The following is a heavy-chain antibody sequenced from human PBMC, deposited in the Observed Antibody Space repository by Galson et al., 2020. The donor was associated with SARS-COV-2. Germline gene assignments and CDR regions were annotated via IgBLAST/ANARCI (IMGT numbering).Heavy chain of an antibody. Sequence: SETLSLTCTVSGGTISSGGYYWSWIRQHPGKGLEWIGYIYYSGSTYYNPSLKSRVTISVDTSKNQFSLKLSSVTAADTAVYYCAREKGPKWLANGLDAFDIWGQGTMGTVSS. CDR1: GGTISSGGYY. V-gene: IGHV4-31*03. D-gene: IGHD3-22*01. CDR3: AREKGPKWLANGLDAFDI. CDR2: IYYSGST. J-gene: IGHJ3*02.